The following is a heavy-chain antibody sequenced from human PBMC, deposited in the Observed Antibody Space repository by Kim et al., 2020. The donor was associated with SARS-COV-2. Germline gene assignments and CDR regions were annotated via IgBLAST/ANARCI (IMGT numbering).Heavy chain of an antibody. Sequence: SLKSRVTISVATSKNQFSLKLSSVTAADTAVYYCARDQAGSYYYYYGMDVWGQGTTVTVSS. V-gene: IGHV4-39*07. D-gene: IGHD1-26*01. CDR3: ARDQAGSYYYYYGMDV. J-gene: IGHJ6*02.